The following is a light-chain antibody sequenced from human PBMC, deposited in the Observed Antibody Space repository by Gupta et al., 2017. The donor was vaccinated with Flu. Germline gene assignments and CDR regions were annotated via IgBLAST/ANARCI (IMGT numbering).Light chain of an antibody. CDR2: DDS. V-gene: IGLV3-21*02. CDR3: HVWDRSSDLWV. J-gene: IGLJ3*02. Sequence: SYVLTQPPSVSVAPGQTAKITCGGDNIGGKAVHWYHQQPGQAPVLGVYDDSGRRSGIPERFSGSYYGTTATLTTSRVEAGDEADYYCHVWDRSSDLWVFGGGTKLTVL. CDR1: NIGGKA.